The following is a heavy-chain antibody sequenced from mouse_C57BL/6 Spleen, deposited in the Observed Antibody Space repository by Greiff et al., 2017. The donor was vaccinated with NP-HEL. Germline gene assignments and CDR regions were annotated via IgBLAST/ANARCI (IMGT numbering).Heavy chain of an antibody. Sequence: VQLKESGPGLVKPSQSLSLTCSVTGYSITSGYYWNWIRQFPGNKLEWMGYISYDGSNNYNPSLKNRISITRDTSKNQFFLKLNSVTTEDTATYYCAYGSSPFAYWGQGTLVTVSA. CDR2: ISYDGSN. D-gene: IGHD1-1*01. V-gene: IGHV3-6*01. CDR3: AYGSSPFAY. CDR1: GYSITSGYY. J-gene: IGHJ3*01.